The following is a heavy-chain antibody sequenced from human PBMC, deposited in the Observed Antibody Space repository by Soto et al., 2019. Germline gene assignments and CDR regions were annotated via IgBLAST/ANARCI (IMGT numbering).Heavy chain of an antibody. V-gene: IGHV3-73*01. J-gene: IGHJ4*02. D-gene: IGHD3-3*01. CDR3: TRDRYIEYYDFWSGYFPGKTPDY. CDR2: IRSKANSYAT. Sequence: PGGSLRLSCAACGFTFSGSAMHWVRQASGKGLEWVGRIRSKANSYATAYAASVKGRFTISRDDSKNTAYLQMNSLKTEDTAVYYCTRDRYIEYYDFWSGYFPGKTPDYWGQGTLVTVSS. CDR1: GFTFSGSA.